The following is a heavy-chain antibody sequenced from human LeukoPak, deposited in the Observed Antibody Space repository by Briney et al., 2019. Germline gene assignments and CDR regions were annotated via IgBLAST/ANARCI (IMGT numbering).Heavy chain of an antibody. CDR2: INPNSGGT. Sequence: ASVKVSCKASGYTFTGYYMRWVRQAPGQGLEWMGRINPNSGGTNYAQKSRGRVTMTRDTSISTAYMELSRLRSDDTAVYYCARARKTYYYGSGNIDYWGQGTLVTVSS. CDR1: GYTFTGYY. J-gene: IGHJ4*02. V-gene: IGHV1-2*06. D-gene: IGHD3-10*01. CDR3: ARARKTYYYGSGNIDY.